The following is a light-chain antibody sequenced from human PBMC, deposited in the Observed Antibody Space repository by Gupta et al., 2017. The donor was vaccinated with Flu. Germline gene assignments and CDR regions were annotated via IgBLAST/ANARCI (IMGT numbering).Light chain of an antibody. Sequence: QLVLTHSPSASASLAASVPLPCPLRSGHSSYALAWHPQQPEKGPRYLMMMNSDGSHSTGDGSPDRVSGSSSGAERDINMASLQAEEEDDYYGQNWGTGIGVFGGGTKLTVL. CDR2: MNSDGSH. J-gene: IGLJ3*02. V-gene: IGLV4-69*01. CDR3: QNWGTGIGV. CDR1: SGHSSYA.